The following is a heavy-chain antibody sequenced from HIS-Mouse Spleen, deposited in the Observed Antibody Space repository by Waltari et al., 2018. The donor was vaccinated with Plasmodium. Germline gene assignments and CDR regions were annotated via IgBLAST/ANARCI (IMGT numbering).Heavy chain of an antibody. D-gene: IGHD6-13*01. Sequence: QVQLQESGPGLVKPSETLSLTCTVSGYSISSGYYWGWIRQPPGKGLEWIGSIYHSGSTYYNPSLKSRVTISVDTSKNQCSLKLSSVTAADTAVYYCARGVGYSSSWYWFDPWGQGTLVTVSS. J-gene: IGHJ5*02. CDR3: ARGVGYSSSWYWFDP. V-gene: IGHV4-38-2*02. CDR1: GYSISSGYY. CDR2: IYHSGST.